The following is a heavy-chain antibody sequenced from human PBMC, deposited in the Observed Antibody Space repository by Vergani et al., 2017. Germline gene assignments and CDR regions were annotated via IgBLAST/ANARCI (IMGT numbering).Heavy chain of an antibody. CDR2: IGYDGRIK. CDR3: AREFSGILWFGESYFDY. J-gene: IGHJ4*02. CDR1: GFSFNTYG. Sequence: QVQLVETGGGVVQPGGSLRLYCATSGFSFNTYGAHWVRQAPGKGLEWVAFIGYDGRIKYNVDSVKGRFTISRDTSKKTLSLQMNSLRAEDTAVYYCAREFSGILWFGESYFDYWGQGTLVTVSS. V-gene: IGHV3-30*02. D-gene: IGHD3-10*01.